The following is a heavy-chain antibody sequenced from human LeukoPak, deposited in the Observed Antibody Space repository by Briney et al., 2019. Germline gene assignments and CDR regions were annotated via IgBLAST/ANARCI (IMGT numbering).Heavy chain of an antibody. CDR3: ATPSSGY. J-gene: IGHJ4*02. CDR2: FDPEDGET. Sequence: ASVKVSCKVSGYTLTELSMHWVRQAPGKGLEWMGGFDPEDGETIYAQKFQGRVTMTKDTSTDTAYMELSSLRSEDTAVYYCATPSSGYWGQGTLVTVSS. D-gene: IGHD3-10*01. CDR1: GYTLTELS. V-gene: IGHV1-24*01.